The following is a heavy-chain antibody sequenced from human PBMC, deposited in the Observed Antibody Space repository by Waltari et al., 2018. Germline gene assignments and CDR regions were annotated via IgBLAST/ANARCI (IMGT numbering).Heavy chain of an antibody. CDR1: GGSFRGYY. J-gene: IGHJ4*02. CDR3: ARARDCTGGVCFYFDY. D-gene: IGHD2-8*02. V-gene: IGHV4-34*01. CDR2: INHSGST. Sequence: QVQLQQWGAGLLKPSETLSLTCAVYGGSFRGYYWRGNRQPPGKGLEWIGEINHSGSTSYNPSLKSRVTISVDTSKNQFSLKLSSVTAADTAVYYCARARDCTGGVCFYFDYWGQGTLVTVSS.